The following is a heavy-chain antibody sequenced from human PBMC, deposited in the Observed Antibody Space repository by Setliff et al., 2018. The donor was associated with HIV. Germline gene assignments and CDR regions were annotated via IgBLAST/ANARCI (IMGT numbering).Heavy chain of an antibody. CDR1: GGSISSGAYY. V-gene: IGHV4-31*03. CDR2: IYYTGSA. J-gene: IGHJ4*02. CDR3: ARRPARGLGLYYFDY. D-gene: IGHD6-6*01. Sequence: SETLSLTCTVSGGSISSGAYYWSWIRQHPGKGLEWIGYIYYTGSAYYNPSLKSRVTISVDTSKNQFSLKLSSVTAADTAVYYCARRPARGLGLYYFDYWGQGTLVTVSS.